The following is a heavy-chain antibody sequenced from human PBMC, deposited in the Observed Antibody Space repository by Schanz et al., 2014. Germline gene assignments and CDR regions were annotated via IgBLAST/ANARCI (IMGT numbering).Heavy chain of an antibody. Sequence: VQLVESGGALVQPGGSLRLSCSASGFTFSDHWMSWVRQPPGKGLEWVGNIKGESREKNYVDSVKGRFTHSRDNAKKTRDLQMNSLRVEERTVYSCATQDCSGTTCYTDSWDPWGQGTLVTVSS. V-gene: IGHV3-7*03. CDR3: ATQDCSGTTCYTDSWDP. CDR2: IKGESREK. D-gene: IGHD2-2*02. CDR1: GFTFSDHW. J-gene: IGHJ5*01.